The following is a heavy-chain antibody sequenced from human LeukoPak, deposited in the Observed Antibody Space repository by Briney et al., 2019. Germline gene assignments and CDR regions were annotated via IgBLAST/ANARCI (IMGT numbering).Heavy chain of an antibody. Sequence: ASVKVSCKASGYTFTKFAFSWVRQAPGQGLEWMGWVSAYNGETKYLQKLQGRVTMTRDTSTSTVYMEVSSLRSEDTAVYYCARSAGDTAMYYWGQGTLVTVSS. V-gene: IGHV1-18*01. CDR2: VSAYNGET. CDR3: ARSAGDTAMYY. D-gene: IGHD5-18*01. J-gene: IGHJ4*02. CDR1: GYTFTKFA.